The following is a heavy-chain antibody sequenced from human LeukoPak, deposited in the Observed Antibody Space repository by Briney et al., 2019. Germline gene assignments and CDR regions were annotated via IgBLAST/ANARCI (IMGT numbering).Heavy chain of an antibody. CDR1: GGSISSYY. CDR2: IYYSGST. CDR3: AREFVSGWYADAFDI. D-gene: IGHD6-19*01. Sequence: SETLSLTCTVSGGSISSYYWSWIRQPPGKGLEWIGYIYYSGSTNYNPSLKSRVTISVDTSKNQFSLKLSSVTAADTAVYYCAREFVSGWYADAFDIWGQGTMVTVSS. J-gene: IGHJ3*02. V-gene: IGHV4-59*01.